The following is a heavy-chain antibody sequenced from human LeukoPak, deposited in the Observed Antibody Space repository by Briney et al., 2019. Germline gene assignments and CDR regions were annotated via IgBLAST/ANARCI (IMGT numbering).Heavy chain of an antibody. V-gene: IGHV3-23*01. J-gene: IGHJ4*02. D-gene: IGHD3-22*01. Sequence: GGSLRLSCAASGFTFSSYAMSWVRQAPGKGLEWVSTISGSGGSTYYADSVKGRFTISRDNSKNTLYLQMNSLRAEDTAVYYCAKDVPSRYYYDSSGYYLNWGQGTLVTVSS. CDR3: AKDVPSRYYYDSSGYYLN. CDR2: ISGSGGST. CDR1: GFTFSSYA.